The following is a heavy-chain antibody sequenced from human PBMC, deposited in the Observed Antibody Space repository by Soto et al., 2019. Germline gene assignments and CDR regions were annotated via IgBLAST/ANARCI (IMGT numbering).Heavy chain of an antibody. CDR2: IIPILGIA. D-gene: IGHD3-10*01. J-gene: IGHJ5*02. V-gene: IGHV1-69*02. CDR3: ASLRITMVRGVIHEVDP. CDR1: GGTFSSYT. Sequence: SVKVSCKASGGTFSSYTISWVRQAPGQGLEWMGRIIPILGIANYAQKFQGRVTITADKSTSTAYMELSSLRSEDTAVYYCASLRITMVRGVIHEVDPWGQGPLVTVSS.